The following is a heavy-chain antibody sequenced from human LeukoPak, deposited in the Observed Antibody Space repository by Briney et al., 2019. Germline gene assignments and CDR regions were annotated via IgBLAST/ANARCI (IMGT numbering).Heavy chain of an antibody. CDR2: ISAYNGNT. CDR3: ARDTYYYDSSGYYFEYYFDY. Sequence: ASVKVSCKASGYTFTSYGISWVRQAPGQGLEWMGWISAYNGNTNYAQKLQGRVTMTTDTSTSTAYMELRSLRSDDTAVYYCARDTYYYDSSGYYFEYYFDYWGQGTLVTVSS. D-gene: IGHD3-22*01. J-gene: IGHJ4*02. V-gene: IGHV1-18*01. CDR1: GYTFTSYG.